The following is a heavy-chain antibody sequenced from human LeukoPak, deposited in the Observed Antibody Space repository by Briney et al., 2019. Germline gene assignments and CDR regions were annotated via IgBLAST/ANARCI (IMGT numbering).Heavy chain of an antibody. D-gene: IGHD2-15*01. J-gene: IGHJ4*02. Sequence: GGSLRLSCSGSGFSFISFATHWVRQAPGKGLEYVSTISSNGGTTYYADSVKFRFTISRVNSKNTVYLQMSSLRAEDTAVYYCVKGRVSTHGDYFDYWGQGTPVTVSS. CDR1: GFSFISFA. CDR2: ISSNGGTT. CDR3: VKGRVSTHGDYFDY. V-gene: IGHV3-64D*09.